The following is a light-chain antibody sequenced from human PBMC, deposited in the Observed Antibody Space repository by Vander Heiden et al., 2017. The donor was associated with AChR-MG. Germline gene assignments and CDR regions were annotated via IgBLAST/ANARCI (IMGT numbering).Light chain of an antibody. Sequence: QSVLKQPPSVSAAPGQQVTISCSGSRSNVGYNYVSWYPQVPGAAPKPLIYDNSKRPSGIPDRFSGSKSGTSATLAITGLQTGDEAEYYCGTWDSRLSGVIFGGGTKVTVL. J-gene: IGLJ2*01. CDR3: GTWDSRLSGVI. CDR2: DNS. V-gene: IGLV1-51*01. CDR1: RSNVGYNY.